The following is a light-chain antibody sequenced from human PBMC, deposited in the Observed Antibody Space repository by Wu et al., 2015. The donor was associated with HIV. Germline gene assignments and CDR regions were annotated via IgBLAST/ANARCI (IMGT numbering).Light chain of an antibody. CDR2: DAS. CDR1: ESVSTY. CDR3: QQRSNWPLT. J-gene: IGKJ4*01. Sequence: IVLTQSPATLSLSPGERATLSCRASESVSTYLAWYQKKPGQAPRLLIYDASNRATGIPARFSGSGSGTDFTLTISSLEPGDFAVYYCQQRSNWPLTFGGGTQVEIK. V-gene: IGKV3-11*01.